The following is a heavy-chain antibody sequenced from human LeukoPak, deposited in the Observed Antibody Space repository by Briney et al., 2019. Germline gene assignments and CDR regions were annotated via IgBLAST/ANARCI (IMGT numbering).Heavy chain of an antibody. CDR2: ISSSSSTI. Sequence: PGGSLRLSCAASGFTFSSYSMNWVRQAPGKGLEWVSYISSSSSTIYYADSVKGRFTISRDSAKNSLYLQMNSLRAEDTAVYYCAKSAPNYYGSGSYYTFDYWGQGTLVTVSS. CDR3: AKSAPNYYGSGSYYTFDY. CDR1: GFTFSSYS. J-gene: IGHJ4*02. D-gene: IGHD3-10*01. V-gene: IGHV3-48*01.